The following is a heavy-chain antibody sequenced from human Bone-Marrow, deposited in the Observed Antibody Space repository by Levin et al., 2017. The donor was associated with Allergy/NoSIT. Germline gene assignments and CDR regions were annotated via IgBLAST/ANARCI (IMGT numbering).Heavy chain of an antibody. V-gene: IGHV3-21*01. J-gene: IGHJ4*02. CDR2: ISSSSSYI. Sequence: SGGSLRLSCAASGFTFSSYSMNWVRQAPGKGLEWVSSISSSSSYIYYADSVKGRFTISRDNAKNSLYLQMNSLRAEDTAVYYCAREDTIDWSEFDYWGQGTLVTVSS. CDR3: AREDTIDWSEFDY. D-gene: IGHD3-9*01. CDR1: GFTFSSYS.